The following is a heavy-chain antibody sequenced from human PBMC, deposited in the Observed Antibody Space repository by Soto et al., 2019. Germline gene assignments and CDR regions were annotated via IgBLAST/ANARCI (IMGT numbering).Heavy chain of an antibody. D-gene: IGHD4-17*01. CDR3: ARTYGASFDY. V-gene: IGHV4-59*01. J-gene: IGHJ4*02. CDR2: IYYSGST. Sequence: QVQLQESGPGLVKPSETLSLTCTVSGGSISSYYWCWIRQPPGKGLEWNGYIYYSGSTNYNPSLKSRVPISVDTSNIQFSLKLTSVTAADTALYYCARTYGASFDYWGQGTLVTVSS. CDR1: GGSISSYY.